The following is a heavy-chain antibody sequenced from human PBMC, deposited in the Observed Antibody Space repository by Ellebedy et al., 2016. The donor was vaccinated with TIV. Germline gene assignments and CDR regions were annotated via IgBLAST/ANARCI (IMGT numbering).Heavy chain of an antibody. Sequence: GESLKISCVASGLTFSGDWMHWVRQGPGKGLVWVAHISGDGSSTNYANSVRGRFTIPRDNSKNTLYLQMNSLRVEDTAVYYCARDAHFSTAIYDYWGQGALVSVSS. CDR2: ISGDGSST. CDR3: ARDAHFSTAIYDY. J-gene: IGHJ4*02. D-gene: IGHD2-2*01. V-gene: IGHV3-74*01. CDR1: GLTFSGDW.